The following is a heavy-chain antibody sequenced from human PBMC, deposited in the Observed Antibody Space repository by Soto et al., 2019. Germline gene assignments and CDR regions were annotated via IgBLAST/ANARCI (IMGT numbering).Heavy chain of an antibody. CDR2: IWYDGSNK. Sequence: GGSLRLSCAASGFTFSSYGMHWVRQAPGKGLEWVAVIWYDGSNKYYADSVKGRFTISRDNSKNTLYLQMNSLRAEDTAVYYCARAADYGDYGIDYWGQGTLVTVSS. CDR3: ARAADYGDYGIDY. CDR1: GFTFSSYG. D-gene: IGHD4-17*01. V-gene: IGHV3-33*01. J-gene: IGHJ4*02.